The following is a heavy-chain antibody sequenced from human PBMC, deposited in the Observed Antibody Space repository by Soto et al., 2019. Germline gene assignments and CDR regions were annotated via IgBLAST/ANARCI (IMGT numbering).Heavy chain of an antibody. CDR1: GFTFRNYA. J-gene: IGHJ4*02. CDR3: AKDRSSTSCYAFDY. D-gene: IGHD2-2*01. V-gene: IGHV3-23*01. CDR2: ISGSGGTT. Sequence: EVQLLESGGGLVQPGGSLRLSCAASGFTFRNYAMSWARQAPGKGLEWVSAISGSGGTTHYADSVEGRFTISRDNSKNTLYLQMNSLRVEDTAVYYCAKDRSSTSCYAFDYWGQGSLVTVSS.